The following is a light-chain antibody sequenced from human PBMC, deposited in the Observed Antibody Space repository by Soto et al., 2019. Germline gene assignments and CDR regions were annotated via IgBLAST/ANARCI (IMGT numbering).Light chain of an antibody. Sequence: DIVMTQSPLSLPVTPGEPASISCRSSQSLLHSNGYNYLDWYLQKPGQSPQLLIYLGSNRASGVPERFSGSGSGTDFTLNISSVEAEDVGVYYCMQDLQSPITFGQGTRLEIK. CDR1: QSLLHSNGYNY. J-gene: IGKJ5*01. V-gene: IGKV2-28*01. CDR3: MQDLQSPIT. CDR2: LGS.